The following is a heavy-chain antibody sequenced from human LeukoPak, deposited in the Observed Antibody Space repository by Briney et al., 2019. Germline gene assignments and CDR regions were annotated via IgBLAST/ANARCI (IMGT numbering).Heavy chain of an antibody. CDR1: GGSISSGGYY. J-gene: IGHJ4*02. CDR3: ARGLNPLWEYYFDY. D-gene: IGHD3-16*01. V-gene: IGHV4-31*03. CDR2: IYYSGST. Sequence: SETLSLTCSVSGGSISSGGYYWSWIRQHPGRGLEWIGYIYYSGSTYYNPSLKSRVTISVDTSKNQFSLKLSSVTAADTAVYYCARGLNPLWEYYFDYWGQGTLVTVSS.